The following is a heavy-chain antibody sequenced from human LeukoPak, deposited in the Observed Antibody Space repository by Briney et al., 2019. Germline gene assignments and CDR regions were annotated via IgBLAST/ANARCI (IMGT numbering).Heavy chain of an antibody. CDR2: ISGSGGST. V-gene: IGHV3-23*01. CDR1: GFTFSSYA. Sequence: GGSLRLSCAASGFTFSSYAMSWVRQAPGKGLEWVSAISGSGGSTYYADSVKGRFTISRDNSKNTLYLQMNSLRAEDTAVYYCAKVLFGARWATVPKAYWGQGTLVTVSS. D-gene: IGHD3-16*01. CDR3: AKVLFGARWATVPKAY. J-gene: IGHJ4*02.